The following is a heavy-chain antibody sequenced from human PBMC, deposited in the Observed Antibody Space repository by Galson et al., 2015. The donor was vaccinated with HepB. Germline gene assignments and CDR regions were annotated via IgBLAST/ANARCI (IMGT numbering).Heavy chain of an antibody. CDR1: GYTFTSYY. CDR3: ARGRAPLRDTAMVLEFDY. J-gene: IGHJ4*02. CDR2: INPSGGST. D-gene: IGHD5-18*01. V-gene: IGHV1-46*01. Sequence: SVKVSYKASGYTFTSYYMHWVRQAPGQGLEWMGIINPSGGSTSYAQKFQGRVTMTRDTSTSTVYMELSSLRSEDTAVYYCARGRAPLRDTAMVLEFDYWGQGTLVTVSS.